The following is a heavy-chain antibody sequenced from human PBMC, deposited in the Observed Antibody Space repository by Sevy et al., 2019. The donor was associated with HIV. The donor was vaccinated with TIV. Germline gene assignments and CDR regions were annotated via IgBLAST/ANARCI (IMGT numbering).Heavy chain of an antibody. Sequence: GGSLRLSCAASGFSFSSSSMNWLRQAPGKGLEWLAYITRDGKTKYYADFVKGRFTISRDNAQNSLFLQLNSVRDDDTAVYYCAGDYSGSDYRFDLWGHGTLVTVSS. J-gene: IGHJ4*01. V-gene: IGHV3-48*02. CDR1: GFSFSSSS. D-gene: IGHD1-26*01. CDR3: AGDYSGSDYRFDL. CDR2: ITRDGKTK.